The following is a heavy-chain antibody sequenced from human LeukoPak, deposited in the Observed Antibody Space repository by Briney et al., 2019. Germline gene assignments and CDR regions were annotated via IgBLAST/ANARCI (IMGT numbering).Heavy chain of an antibody. V-gene: IGHV4-34*01. CDR1: GGSFTDYF. CDR3: ARGRIAKIVVVHSFHYGMDV. Sequence: SETLSLTCDVFGGSFTDYFWTWIRQSSGKGLEWIGEINDYTGNTNYNPSLNSRVSISLEKSKNQFSLELRSVTAADTAVYYCARGRIAKIVVVHSFHYGMDVWGQGTTVTVSS. D-gene: IGHD3-22*01. J-gene: IGHJ6*02. CDR2: INDYTGNT.